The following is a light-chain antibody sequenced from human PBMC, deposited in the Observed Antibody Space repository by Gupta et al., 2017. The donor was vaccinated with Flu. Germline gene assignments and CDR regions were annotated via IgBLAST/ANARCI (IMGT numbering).Light chain of an antibody. J-gene: IGLJ2*01. Sequence: SSELTQDPAVSVALGQTVRITCQGDSLRSYYASWYQQKPGQAPVLFIYGKNNRPSGIPDRFSCSSSGNTASLTITGAQAEDEADYYCNSRDSSGNHLEVFGGGTKLTGL. CDR2: GKN. CDR1: SLRSYY. V-gene: IGLV3-19*01. CDR3: NSRDSSGNHLEV.